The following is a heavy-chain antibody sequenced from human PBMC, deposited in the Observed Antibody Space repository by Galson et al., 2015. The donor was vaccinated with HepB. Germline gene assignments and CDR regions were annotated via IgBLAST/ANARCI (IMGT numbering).Heavy chain of an antibody. CDR1: GFRFTKYT. J-gene: IGHJ4*02. D-gene: IGHD3-16*01. CDR3: AKVAILGGTPHYFDF. Sequence: SLRLSCAASGFRFTKYTMAWVRQVPGKGLEWVSAVTGGGEITYFADSVRGRFSISKDISQNTVHLQMNRLRVEDTAIYHCAKVAILGGTPHYFDFLGRGTLVTVSS. CDR2: VTGGGEIT. V-gene: IGHV3-23*01.